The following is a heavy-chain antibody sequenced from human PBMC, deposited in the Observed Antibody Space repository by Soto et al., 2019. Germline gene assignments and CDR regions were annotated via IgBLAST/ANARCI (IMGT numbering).Heavy chain of an antibody. D-gene: IGHD2-15*01. CDR2: IIPIFGTA. CDR1: GGTFSSYA. Sequence: SVKVSCKASGGTFSSYAISWARQAPGQGLEWMGGIIPIFGTANYAQKFQGRVTITADESTSTAYMELSSLRSEDTAVYYCARGKFYCSGGSCYSHVVYYYGMDVWGQGTTVTVSS. V-gene: IGHV1-69*13. J-gene: IGHJ6*02. CDR3: ARGKFYCSGGSCYSHVVYYYGMDV.